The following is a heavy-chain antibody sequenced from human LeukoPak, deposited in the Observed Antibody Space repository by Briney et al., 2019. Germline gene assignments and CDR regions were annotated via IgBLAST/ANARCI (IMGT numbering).Heavy chain of an antibody. CDR1: GGAISSYY. V-gene: IGHV4-4*07. CDR3: VRARRDSDGWYFLDY. D-gene: IGHD6-19*01. Sequence: PSETLSLTCTVSGGAISSYYWNWIRQPAGKGQEWIGRIFPGGSTYYNPSLKSRVTMSVDTSKNHFSLKLSFVTAADTAVYYCVRARRDSDGWYFLDYWGQGTLVTVSS. CDR2: IFPGGST. J-gene: IGHJ4*02.